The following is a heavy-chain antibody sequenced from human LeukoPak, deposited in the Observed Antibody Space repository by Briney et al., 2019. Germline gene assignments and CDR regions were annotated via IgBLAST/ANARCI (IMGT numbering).Heavy chain of an antibody. D-gene: IGHD6-13*01. CDR3: VPPAAGLHRTISTEYFHR. J-gene: IGHJ1*01. V-gene: IGHV3-48*03. Sequence: VGSLRLSCAAAGLTFSSYDMYWVRQTPGKGPEWVSYISASGTSIKYADSVKGRFTISRDNAKNLVYLQMDSLGAEDTAVYYCVPPAAGLHRTISTEYFHRWGQGPQVIVSS. CDR1: GLTFSSYD. CDR2: ISASGTSI.